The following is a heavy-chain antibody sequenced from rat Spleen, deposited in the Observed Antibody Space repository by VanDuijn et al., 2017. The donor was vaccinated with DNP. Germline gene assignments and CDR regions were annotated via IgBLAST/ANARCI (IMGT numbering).Heavy chain of an antibody. Sequence: EVQLVESGGGLVQPGRSLKLSCVVSGFTFSDYNMAWVRQAPKKGLEWVATSIYDGSRTYYRDSVKGRFTISRDNAKSTLYLQMDSLRSEDTSTYYCAKPDYWGQGVMVTVSS. CDR1: GFTFSDYN. CDR2: SIYDGSRT. J-gene: IGHJ2*01. CDR3: AKPDY. V-gene: IGHV5S10*01.